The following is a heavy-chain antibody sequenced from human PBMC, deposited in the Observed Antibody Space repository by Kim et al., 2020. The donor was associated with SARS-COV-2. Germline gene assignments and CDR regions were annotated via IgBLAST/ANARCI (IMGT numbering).Heavy chain of an antibody. CDR2: INWNSETI. V-gene: IGHV3-9*01. Sequence: GGSLRLSCAASGFSFGDYAMHWVRQAPGKGLEWVSGINWNSETIAYADSVKGRFTISRDNAKNSLFLQMNSLRTEDTALYFCAKDKSFYSGSGSLAGWFNPWGQGTLVTVSS. CDR3: AKDKSFYSGSGSLAGWFNP. J-gene: IGHJ5*02. D-gene: IGHD3-10*01. CDR1: GFSFGDYA.